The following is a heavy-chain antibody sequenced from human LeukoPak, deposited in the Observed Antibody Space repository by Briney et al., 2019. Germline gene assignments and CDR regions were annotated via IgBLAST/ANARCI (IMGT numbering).Heavy chain of an antibody. CDR2: ISGSGGST. CDR1: GFTFSSYA. V-gene: IGHV3-23*01. J-gene: IGHJ4*02. D-gene: IGHD4-17*01. CDR3: AKFSLHTVTTASYFDY. Sequence: PGGSLRLSCAASGFTFSSYAMSWVRQAPGKGLEWVSAISGSGGSTYYADSVKGRFTISRDNSKNTLYLQMNSLRAEDTAVYYCAKFSLHTVTTASYFDYWGQGTLVTVSS.